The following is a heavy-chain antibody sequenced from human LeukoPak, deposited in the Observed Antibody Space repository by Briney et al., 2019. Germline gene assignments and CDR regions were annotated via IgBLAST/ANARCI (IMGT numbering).Heavy chain of an antibody. CDR3: AKIRRDGYNDGFDY. V-gene: IGHV4-39*07. CDR1: GGSISSSSYY. Sequence: SETLSLTCTASGGSISSSSYYWGWIRQPPGKGLEWIGSIYYSGSTNYNPSLKSRVTISVDTSKNQFSLKLSSVTAADTAVYYCAKIRRDGYNDGFDYWGQGTLVTVSS. CDR2: IYYSGST. J-gene: IGHJ4*02. D-gene: IGHD5-24*01.